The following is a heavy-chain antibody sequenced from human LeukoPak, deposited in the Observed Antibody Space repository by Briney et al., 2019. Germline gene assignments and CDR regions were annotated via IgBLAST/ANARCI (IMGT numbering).Heavy chain of an antibody. CDR2: VNTDGSST. J-gene: IGHJ4*02. D-gene: IGHD5-12*01. Sequence: GGSLRLSCAASGFTLDDYAMHWVRQAPGKGLVWVSRVNTDGSSTSSADSVKGRFTISRDNAKNTLYLQMNSLRAEDTAVYYCARDGVATIPLDYWGQGTLVTVSS. CDR3: ARDGVATIPLDY. V-gene: IGHV3-74*01. CDR1: GFTLDDYA.